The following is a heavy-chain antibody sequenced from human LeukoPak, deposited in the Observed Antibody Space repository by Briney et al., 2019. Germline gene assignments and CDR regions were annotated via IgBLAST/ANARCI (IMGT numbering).Heavy chain of an antibody. Sequence: ASVKVSCKAFGYTFTSNYMHWVRQAPGQGPEWMGVISPSGGSTTYAQKFQGRVTLTRDMSTSTDYLELSSLRSEDTAVYYCARGPRITLVRGGQWHYYMDVWGKGTTVTISS. J-gene: IGHJ6*03. CDR1: GYTFTSNY. D-gene: IGHD3-10*01. V-gene: IGHV1-46*01. CDR2: ISPSGGST. CDR3: ARGPRITLVRGGQWHYYMDV.